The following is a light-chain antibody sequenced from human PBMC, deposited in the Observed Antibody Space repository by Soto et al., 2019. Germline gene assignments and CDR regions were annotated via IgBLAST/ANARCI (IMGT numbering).Light chain of an antibody. J-gene: IGKJ1*01. CDR2: GAS. Sequence: IVMTQSPGTLSVFPGGSATLSCRASQTIDSNLAWYQQKPGQAPRLLIYGASTRATGIPARFSGTGSGTDFTLTVSSLQSEDFAVYYCQQYDNWPKTFGQGTKLDIK. CDR3: QQYDNWPKT. V-gene: IGKV3-15*01. CDR1: QTIDSN.